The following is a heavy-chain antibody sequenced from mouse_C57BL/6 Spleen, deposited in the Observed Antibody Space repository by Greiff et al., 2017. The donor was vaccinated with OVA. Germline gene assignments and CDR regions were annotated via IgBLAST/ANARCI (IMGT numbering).Heavy chain of an antibody. D-gene: IGHD1-1*01. J-gene: IGHJ4*01. CDR2: IHPNSGST. CDR1: GYTFTSYW. CDR3: ANPFYYYGSSSYAMDY. V-gene: IGHV1-64*01. Sequence: VQLQQPGAELVKPGASVKLSCKASGYTFTSYWMHWVKQRPGQGLEWIGMIHPNSGSTNYNEKFKSKATLTVDKSSSTAYMQLSSLTSEDSAVYYCANPFYYYGSSSYAMDYWGQGTSVTVSS.